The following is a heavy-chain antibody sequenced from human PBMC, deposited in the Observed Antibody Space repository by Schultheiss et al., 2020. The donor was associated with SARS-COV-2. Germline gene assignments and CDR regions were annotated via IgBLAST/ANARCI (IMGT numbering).Heavy chain of an antibody. V-gene: IGHV4-4*07. CDR3: ARVSTYYDYIWGSYRSLYFDY. CDR1: GGSISSYY. J-gene: IGHJ4*02. D-gene: IGHD3-16*02. Sequence: SETLSLTCTVSGGSISSYYWSWIRQPAGKGLEWIGRIYTSGSTNYNPSLKSRVTMSVDTSKNQFSLKLSSVTAADTAVYYCARVSTYYDYIWGSYRSLYFDYWGQGTLVTVSS. CDR2: IYTSGST.